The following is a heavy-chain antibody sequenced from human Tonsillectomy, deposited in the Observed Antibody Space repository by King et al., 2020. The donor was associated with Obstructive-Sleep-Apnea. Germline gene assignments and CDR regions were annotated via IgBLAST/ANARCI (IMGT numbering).Heavy chain of an antibody. CDR3: ATTADSAPDFDY. CDR1: GYTFTSLY. V-gene: IGHV1-46*01. Sequence: MQLVQSGAEVKKPGASVKVSCKASGYTFTSLYMHWGRQAPGQGLEWMGVINPSGGSNSYAQKFQGSVTMTRDTSRRTVYMELSSLRSEETAVYYCATTADSAPDFDYWGQGTLVIVSS. J-gene: IGHJ4*02. D-gene: IGHD1-14*01. CDR2: INPSGGSN.